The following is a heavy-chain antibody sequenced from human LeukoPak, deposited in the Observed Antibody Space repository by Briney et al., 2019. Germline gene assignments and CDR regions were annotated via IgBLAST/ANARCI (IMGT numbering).Heavy chain of an antibody. J-gene: IGHJ4*02. V-gene: IGHV1-46*01. CDR1: GYTFTSYY. D-gene: IGHD2-15*01. CDR3: ARGHFSAVAATRRFDY. Sequence: ASVKVSCKASGYTFTSYYMHWVRQAPGQGLEWMGIINPSGGSTSYAQKFQGRVTMTRDTSTSTVYMELSSLRSEDTAVYYCARGHFSAVAATRRFDYWGQGTLVTVSS. CDR2: INPSGGST.